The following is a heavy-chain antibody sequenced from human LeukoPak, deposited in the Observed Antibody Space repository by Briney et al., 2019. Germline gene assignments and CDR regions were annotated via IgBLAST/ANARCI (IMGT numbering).Heavy chain of an antibody. D-gene: IGHD3-10*01. V-gene: IGHV3-23*01. CDR2: ISATDDHT. J-gene: IGHJ4*02. Sequence: SGGSLRLSCAASGFTFSTYAMSWVRQAPGKGLDWVSGISATDDHTYYGDSVEGRFTISRDNSKNTLYLQMNSLKAEDTAVYYCTTDLGLTMIRGVIVSWGQGALVTVSS. CDR1: GFTFSTYA. CDR3: TTDLGLTMIRGVIVS.